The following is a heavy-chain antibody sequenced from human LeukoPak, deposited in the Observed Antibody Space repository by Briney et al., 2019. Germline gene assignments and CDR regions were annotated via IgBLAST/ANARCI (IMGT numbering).Heavy chain of an antibody. CDR3: ARPVRYILTGYYKRGYYFDY. Sequence: SETLTLTCAVYGGSFSGYYWSWIRQPPGKGLEWIGEINHSGSTNYNPSLKSRVTISVDTSKNQFSLKLSSVTAADTAVYYCARPVRYILTGYYKRGYYFDYWGQGTLVTVSS. V-gene: IGHV4-34*01. D-gene: IGHD3-9*01. CDR1: GGSFSGYY. CDR2: INHSGST. J-gene: IGHJ4*02.